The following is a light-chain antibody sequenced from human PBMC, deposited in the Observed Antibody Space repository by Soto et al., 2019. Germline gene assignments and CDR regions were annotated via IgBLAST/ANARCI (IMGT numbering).Light chain of an antibody. J-gene: IGKJ1*01. CDR3: QQYNNWPRT. CDR1: QSVRSN. V-gene: IGKV3-15*01. CDR2: GAS. Sequence: EIVMTQSPATLSVSPGERATLSCRASQSVRSNVAWYQQKPGQAPRLLIYGASTRATGIPARFSGSGSGTEFTPTISSLQSEDFTVYYCQQYNNWPRTFGQGTKVDIK.